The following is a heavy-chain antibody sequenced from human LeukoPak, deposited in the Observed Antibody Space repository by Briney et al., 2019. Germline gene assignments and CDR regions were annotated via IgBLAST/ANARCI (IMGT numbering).Heavy chain of an antibody. CDR2: IWYDGSNK. D-gene: IGHD3-10*01. CDR3: ARDMVRGEGIDP. CDR1: GFTFSSYG. Sequence: GGSLRLSCAASGFTFSSYGMHWVRQAPGKGLEWVAVIWYDGSNKYYADSVKGRFTISRDNSKNTLYQQMNSLRAEDTAVYYCARDMVRGEGIDPWAREPWSPSPQ. V-gene: IGHV3-33*01. J-gene: IGHJ5*02.